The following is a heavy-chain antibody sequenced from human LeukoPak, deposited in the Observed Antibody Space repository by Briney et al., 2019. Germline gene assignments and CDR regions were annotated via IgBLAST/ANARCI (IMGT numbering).Heavy chain of an antibody. Sequence: SETLSLTCTVSGGSITNYYWSWIRQPPGKGLEWIGFSYYNGNTNYNPSLKSRVTISVDTSKNQFSLKLSSVTAADTAVYHCARVDGPAGDYFDYWGQGTLVTVSS. CDR2: SYYNGNT. CDR3: ARVDGPAGDYFDY. V-gene: IGHV4-59*08. D-gene: IGHD2-2*01. CDR1: GGSITNYY. J-gene: IGHJ4*02.